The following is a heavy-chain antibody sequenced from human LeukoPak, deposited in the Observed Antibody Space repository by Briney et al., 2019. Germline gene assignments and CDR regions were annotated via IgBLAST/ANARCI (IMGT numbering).Heavy chain of an antibody. CDR3: AHLALGEPIDY. CDR1: GFTFSSYA. D-gene: IGHD3-10*01. CDR2: ISYDGSNK. V-gene: IGHV3-30*04. Sequence: AGRSLRLSCAASGFTFSSYAMHWVRQAPGKGLEWVAVISYDGSNKYYADSVKGRFTISRDNSKNTLYLQMNSLRVEDTAVYYCAHLALGEPIDYWGQGTLVTVSS. J-gene: IGHJ4*02.